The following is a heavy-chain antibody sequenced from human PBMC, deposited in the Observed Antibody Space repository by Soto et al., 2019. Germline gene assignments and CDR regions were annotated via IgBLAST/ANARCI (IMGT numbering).Heavy chain of an antibody. CDR2: ISVYNGNT. CDR1: GYSFATSG. Sequence: QVKLVQSGTEVKKPGASIKVSCKASGYSFATSGMSWVRQAPGQGLEWMGWISVYNGNTNYEQNRQDRVTMTTDTATNTAYLEVRNLRADDTAVYYCARAGQYYDASGYANWGQGTLVTVS. D-gene: IGHD3-22*01. V-gene: IGHV1-18*01. CDR3: ARAGQYYDASGYAN. J-gene: IGHJ4*02.